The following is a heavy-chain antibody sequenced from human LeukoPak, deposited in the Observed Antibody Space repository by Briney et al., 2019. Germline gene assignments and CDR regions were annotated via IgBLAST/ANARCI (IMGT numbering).Heavy chain of an antibody. J-gene: IGHJ3*02. Sequence: PGGSLRLSCAASGFTFSSYWMTWVRQAPGKGLEWVGRTRNKANSSITEYAASVKGRFTISRDDSKNSLYLQMNSLKTEDTAVYYCRIAVGGDAFDIWGQGTMVTVSS. CDR2: TRNKANSSIT. CDR3: RIAVGGDAFDI. CDR1: GFTFSSYW. V-gene: IGHV3-72*01. D-gene: IGHD6-19*01.